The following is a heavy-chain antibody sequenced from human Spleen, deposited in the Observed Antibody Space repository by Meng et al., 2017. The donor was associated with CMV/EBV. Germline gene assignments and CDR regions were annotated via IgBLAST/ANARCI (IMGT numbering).Heavy chain of an antibody. CDR3: ARADEYRVVAAFAFDI. CDR2: ISSSGSTI. D-gene: IGHD2-15*01. Sequence: GGSLRLSCAASGFTFDDYAIHWVRQAPGKGLEWVSYISSSGSTIYYADSVKGRFTISRDNSKNTVYLQMNNLRAEDTAIYYCARADEYRVVAAFAFDIWGQGTMVTVSS. V-gene: IGHV3-48*03. CDR1: GFTFDDYA. J-gene: IGHJ3*02.